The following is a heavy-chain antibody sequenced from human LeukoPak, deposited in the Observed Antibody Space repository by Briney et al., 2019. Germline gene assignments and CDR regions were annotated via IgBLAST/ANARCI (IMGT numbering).Heavy chain of an antibody. J-gene: IGHJ6*03. Sequence: GVSLKISCKGSGYSFTSYWIGWVRQLPGKGLEWMGIIYPGDSDTRYSPSFQGQVTISADKSISTAYLQWSSLKASDTAMYYCARLIMVRGASDYYYYYMDVWGKGTTVTVSS. CDR1: GYSFTSYW. D-gene: IGHD3-10*01. CDR3: ARLIMVRGASDYYYYYMDV. V-gene: IGHV5-51*01. CDR2: IYPGDSDT.